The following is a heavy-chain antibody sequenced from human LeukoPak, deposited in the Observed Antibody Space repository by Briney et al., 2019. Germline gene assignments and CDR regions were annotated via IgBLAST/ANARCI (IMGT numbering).Heavy chain of an antibody. D-gene: IGHD6-13*01. V-gene: IGHV1-69*04. CDR1: GGTFSSYA. CDR3: ARARRAAAGYYYYYMDV. CDR2: IIPILGIA. Sequence: PWASVKVSCKASGGTFSSYAISWVRQAPGQGLEWMGRIIPILGIANYAQKFQGRVTITADKSTSTAYMELSSLRSEDTAVYYCARARRAAAGYYYYYMDVWGKGTTVTVSS. J-gene: IGHJ6*03.